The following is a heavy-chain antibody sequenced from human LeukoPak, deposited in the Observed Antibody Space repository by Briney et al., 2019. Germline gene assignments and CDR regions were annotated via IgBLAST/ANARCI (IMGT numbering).Heavy chain of an antibody. V-gene: IGHV3-30-3*01. J-gene: IGHJ6*03. D-gene: IGHD3-10*01. CDR3: ARDRGSPQLDYYYYYYMDV. CDR2: ISYDGSNK. CDR1: GFTFSSYA. Sequence: GRSLRLSCAASGFTFSSYAMHWVRQAPGKGLEWVAVISYDGSNKYYADSVKGRFTISRDNSKNTLYLQMNSLRAEDTAVYYCARDRGSPQLDYYYYYYMDVWGKGTTVTVSS.